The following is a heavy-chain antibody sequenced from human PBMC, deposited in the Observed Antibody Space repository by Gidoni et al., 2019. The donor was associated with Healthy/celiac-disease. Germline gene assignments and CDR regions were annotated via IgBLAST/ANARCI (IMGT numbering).Heavy chain of an antibody. D-gene: IGHD3-16*01. J-gene: IGHJ2*01. V-gene: IGHV4-61*02. CDR3: ARAGGGYFDL. Sequence: QVQLQESGPGLVQPSQTLSLTCTVSGGSISSGSYSWSWIRQPAGKGLEWIGRIYTSGSTNYNPSRKSRVTISVDTSKNQFSLKLSSVTAADTAVYYCARAGGGYFDLWGRGTLVTVSS. CDR1: GGSISSGSYS. CDR2: IYTSGST.